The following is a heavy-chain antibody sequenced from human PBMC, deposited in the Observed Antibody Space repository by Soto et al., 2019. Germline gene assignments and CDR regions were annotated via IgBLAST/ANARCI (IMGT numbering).Heavy chain of an antibody. V-gene: IGHV1-69*06. D-gene: IGHD3-22*01. Sequence: QVQLVQSGAEVKKPGSSVKVSCKASGGTFSSYAISWVRQAPGQGLEWMGGIIPIFGTANYAQKFQGRVTITADKATSTAYMELSSLRSEDTAVYDGARGASGYYPSYYYGMDVWGQGTTVTVSS. J-gene: IGHJ6*02. CDR1: GGTFSSYA. CDR2: IIPIFGTA. CDR3: ARGASGYYPSYYYGMDV.